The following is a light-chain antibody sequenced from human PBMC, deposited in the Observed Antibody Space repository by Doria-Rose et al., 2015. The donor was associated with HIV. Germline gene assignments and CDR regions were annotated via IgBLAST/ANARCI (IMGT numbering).Light chain of an antibody. CDR1: QSFSSTY. CDR2: DGS. CDR3: HQYGTSWT. Sequence: LTQSPGTLSLSPGERATLSCRASQSFSSTYLARYQQKPGQAPSLLIYDGSTSATGIPDRFSASGSGTDFTLTINRLEPEDFALYYCHQYGTSWTFGQGTKVEI. V-gene: IGKV3-20*01. J-gene: IGKJ1*01.